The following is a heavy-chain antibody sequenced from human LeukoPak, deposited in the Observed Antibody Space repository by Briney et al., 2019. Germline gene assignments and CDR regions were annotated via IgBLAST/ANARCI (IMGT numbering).Heavy chain of an antibody. D-gene: IGHD1-20*01. CDR1: GGSISSYY. Sequence: SETLSLTCTVPGGSISSYYWSWIRQPAGKGLEWIGRIYSSGSTNYNPSLKSRVTMSVDTSKNQFSLKLSSVTAADTAVYYCARDRGITGATWYFDLWGRGTLVTVSS. CDR3: ARDRGITGATWYFDL. J-gene: IGHJ2*01. V-gene: IGHV4-4*07. CDR2: IYSSGST.